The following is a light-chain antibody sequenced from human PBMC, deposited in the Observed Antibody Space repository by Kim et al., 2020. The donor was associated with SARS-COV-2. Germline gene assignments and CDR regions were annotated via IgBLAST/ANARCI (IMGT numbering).Light chain of an antibody. CDR3: MQGTNWPGT. J-gene: IGKJ2*01. CDR2: QVS. CDR1: QSLVYSDGITY. V-gene: IGKV2-30*01. Sequence: DVVMTQSPLSLPVTLGQPASISCRSSQSLVYSDGITYLNWFHQRPGQSPRRLIYQVSNRDSGVPDRFSGSGSGTDFTLKISRVEAEDVGVYYCMQGTNWPGTFGQGTKLE.